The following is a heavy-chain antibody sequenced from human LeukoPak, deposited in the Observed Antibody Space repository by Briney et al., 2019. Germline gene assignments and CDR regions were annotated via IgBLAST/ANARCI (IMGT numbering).Heavy chain of an antibody. CDR2: IYYSGST. J-gene: IGHJ4*02. V-gene: IGHV4-34*01. Sequence: SETLSLTCAVYGGSFSGYYWSWIRQPPGKGLEWIGSIYYSGSTYYNPSLKSRVTISVDTSKNQFSLKLSSVTAADTAVYYCARRSYYDSSGYYLFDYWGQGTLVTVSS. CDR1: GGSFSGYY. D-gene: IGHD3-22*01. CDR3: ARRSYYDSSGYYLFDY.